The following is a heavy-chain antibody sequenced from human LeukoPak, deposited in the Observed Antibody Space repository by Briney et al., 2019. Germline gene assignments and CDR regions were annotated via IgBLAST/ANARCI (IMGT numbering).Heavy chain of an antibody. J-gene: IGHJ4*02. CDR2: IYHSGST. V-gene: IGHV4-30-2*01. D-gene: IGHD1-26*01. Sequence: SETLSLTCAVSGGSISSGGYSWSWIRQPPGKGLEWIGYIYHSGSTYYNPSLKSRVTISVDRSKNQFSLKLSSVTAEDTAVYYCARGVGATHYWGQGTLVTVSS. CDR3: ARGVGATHY. CDR1: GGSISSGGYS.